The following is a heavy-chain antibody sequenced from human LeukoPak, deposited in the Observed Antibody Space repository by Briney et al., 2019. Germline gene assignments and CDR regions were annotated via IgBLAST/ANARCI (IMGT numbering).Heavy chain of an antibody. CDR3: ARQVGVAAAGTRSNWFDP. CDR2: IDPSDSYT. D-gene: IGHD6-13*01. CDR1: GYSFTSYW. J-gene: IGHJ5*02. V-gene: IGHV5-10-1*01. Sequence: GASLKISCKGSGYSFTSYWISWVRQMPGKGLEWMGRIDPSDSYTNYSPSLQGHVTISADKSISTAYLQWSSLKASDTAMYYCARQVGVAAAGTRSNWFDPWGQGTLVTVSS.